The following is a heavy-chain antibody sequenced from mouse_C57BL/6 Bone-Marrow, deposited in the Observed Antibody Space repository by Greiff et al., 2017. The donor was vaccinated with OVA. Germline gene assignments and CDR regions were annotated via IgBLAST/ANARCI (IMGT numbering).Heavy chain of an antibody. CDR3: ARTSYGNYYFDY. CDR1: GYAFTNYL. CDR2: INPASGGT. Sequence: QVQLQQSGAELVRPGTSVKVSCKASGYAFTNYLIEWVKQRPGQGLEWIGVINPASGGTNYNEKFTGKATLTADTSSSTAYMQLSSLTSEDSAVYCCARTSYGNYYFDYWGQGTTLTVSS. V-gene: IGHV1-54*01. D-gene: IGHD2-10*01. J-gene: IGHJ2*01.